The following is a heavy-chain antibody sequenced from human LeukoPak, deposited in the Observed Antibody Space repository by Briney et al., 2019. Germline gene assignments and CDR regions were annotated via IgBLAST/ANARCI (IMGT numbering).Heavy chain of an antibody. CDR2: INHSGST. V-gene: IGHV4-34*01. CDR3: ARLGYCSSTGCLNYYYYMDV. J-gene: IGHJ6*03. D-gene: IGHD2-2*01. Sequence: PSETLSLTCAVYGGSFSGYYWSWIRQPPGKGLEWIGEINHSGSTNYNPSLKSRVTISVDTSKNQFSLKLSSVTAADTAVYYCARLGYCSSTGCLNYYYYMDVWGKGTTVTVSS. CDR1: GGSFSGYY.